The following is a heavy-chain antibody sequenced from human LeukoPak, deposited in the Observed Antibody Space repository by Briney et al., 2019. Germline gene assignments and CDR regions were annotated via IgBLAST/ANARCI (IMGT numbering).Heavy chain of an antibody. CDR2: IIPIFATA. CDR1: GGTFNSYA. D-gene: IGHD3-22*01. V-gene: IGHV1-69*13. Sequence: SVKVSCKASGGTFNSYAISWVRQAPGQGLEWMGGIIPIFATANYAQKFQGRVTITADESTSTAYMELSSLRSEDTAVNYCARGPITTRSHFDYWGQGTLVTVSS. J-gene: IGHJ4*02. CDR3: ARGPITTRSHFDY.